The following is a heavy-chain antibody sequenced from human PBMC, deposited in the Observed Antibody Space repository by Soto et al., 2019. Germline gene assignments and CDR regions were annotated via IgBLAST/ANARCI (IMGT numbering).Heavy chain of an antibody. CDR3: ARDLGPTVWFGELPYHMDV. CDR1: GGSISSGGYY. V-gene: IGHV4-31*03. D-gene: IGHD3-10*01. Sequence: QVQLQESGPGLVKPSQTLSLTCTVSGGSISSGGYYWSWIRQHPGKGLEWIGYIYYSGSTYYNPSLKSRVTISVDTSKNQFSLKLSSVTAADTAVYYCARDLGPTVWFGELPYHMDVWGKGTTVTVSS. J-gene: IGHJ6*03. CDR2: IYYSGST.